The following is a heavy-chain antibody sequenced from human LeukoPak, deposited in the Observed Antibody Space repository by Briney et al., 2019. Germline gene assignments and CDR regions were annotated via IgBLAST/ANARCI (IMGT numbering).Heavy chain of an antibody. V-gene: IGHV3-48*03. Sequence: GGSLRLSCAASGFTYSTFEMNWVRQAPGKGLEWISYINSGGDTIYYADYVKGRFTVSRDNAKNSLYLQMNSLRAEDTAVYYCASLWELHYWGQGTLVTVSS. CDR1: GFTYSTFE. CDR3: ASLWELHY. D-gene: IGHD1-26*01. J-gene: IGHJ4*02. CDR2: INSGGDTI.